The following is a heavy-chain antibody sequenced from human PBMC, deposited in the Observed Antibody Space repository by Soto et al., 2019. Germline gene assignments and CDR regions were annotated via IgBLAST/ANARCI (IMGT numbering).Heavy chain of an antibody. CDR2: MRVSSGAT. V-gene: IGHV3-23*01. CDR3: ARNGGGLAY. D-gene: IGHD3-16*01. Sequence: EVQLLESGGGLVQPGGSLRLSCAASGFTFSSYDMIWVRQAPGKGLEWVSGMRVSSGATYYTDFVKGRFTISRDNSKNTLYLQMNGLRVEYTAVYYCARNGGGLAYWGQGTLVTVSS. CDR1: GFTFSSYD. J-gene: IGHJ4*02.